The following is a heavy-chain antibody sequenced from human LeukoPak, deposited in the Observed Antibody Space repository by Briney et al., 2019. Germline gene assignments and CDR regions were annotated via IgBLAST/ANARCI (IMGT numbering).Heavy chain of an antibody. CDR3: ARDNSVGDIAWWFDP. Sequence: ASVKVSCKASGYTFTRYYMHWVRQAPGQGLEWMGWINPNSGGTNYAQKFQGRVTMTRDMSTTTDYMELSSLRSEDTAVYYCARDNSVGDIAWWFDPWGQGTLVTVSS. V-gene: IGHV1-2*02. J-gene: IGHJ5*02. CDR2: INPNSGGT. CDR1: GYTFTRYY. D-gene: IGHD3-16*02.